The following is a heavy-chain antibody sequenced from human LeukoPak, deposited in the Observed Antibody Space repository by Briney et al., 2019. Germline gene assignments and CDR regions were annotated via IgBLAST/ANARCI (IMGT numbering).Heavy chain of an antibody. V-gene: IGHV4-59*01. CDR2: IYYSGST. CDR3: ARSGGAWYSGSYEGWFDP. J-gene: IGHJ5*02. CDR1: GGSISSYY. D-gene: IGHD1-26*01. Sequence: SETLSLTCTVSGGSISSYYWSWIRQPPGKGLEWIGYIYYSGSTNYNPSLKSRVTISVDTSKNQFSLKLSSVTAADTAVYYCARSGGAWYSGSYEGWFDPWGQGSLVTVSS.